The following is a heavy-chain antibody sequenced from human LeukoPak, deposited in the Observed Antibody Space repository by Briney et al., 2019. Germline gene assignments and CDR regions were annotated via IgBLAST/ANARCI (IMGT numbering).Heavy chain of an antibody. V-gene: IGHV3-21*01. CDR2: ISSSSSYI. CDR3: ARGPEGAFDI. J-gene: IGHJ3*02. CDR1: GFTFSSYS. Sequence: GGSLRLSCAASGFTFSSYSMNWVRQAPGKGLEWVSSISSSSSYIYYADSVKGRFTNSRDNAKNSLYLQMNSLRAEDTAVYYCARGPEGAFDIWGQGTMVTVSS.